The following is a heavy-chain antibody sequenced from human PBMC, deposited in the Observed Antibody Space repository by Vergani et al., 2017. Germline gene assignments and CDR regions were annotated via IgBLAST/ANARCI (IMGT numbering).Heavy chain of an antibody. CDR3: AKGAGATGPYYYYGMDV. Sequence: QVQLQESGPGLVKPSETLSLTCTVSGGSISSYYWSWIRQPPGKGLEWIGYIYYSGSTNYNPSLKSRVTISVDTSKNQFSLKLSSVTAADTAVYYCAKGAGATGPYYYYGMDVWGQGTTVTVSS. J-gene: IGHJ6*02. CDR2: IYYSGST. V-gene: IGHV4-59*01. CDR1: GGSISSYY. D-gene: IGHD1-26*01.